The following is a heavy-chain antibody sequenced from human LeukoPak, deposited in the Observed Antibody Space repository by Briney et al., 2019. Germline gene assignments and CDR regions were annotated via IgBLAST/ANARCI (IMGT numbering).Heavy chain of an antibody. CDR1: GGSISSSSYY. Sequence: ASETLSLTCTVSGGSISSSSYYWGWIRQPPGKGLEWIGSIYYSGSTYYNPSLKSRVTISVDTSKNQFSLKLSSVTAADTAVYYCAGIAAAKSRPPQPRSHWFDPWGQGTLVTVSS. D-gene: IGHD6-13*01. V-gene: IGHV4-39*07. CDR3: AGIAAAKSRPPQPRSHWFDP. CDR2: IYYSGST. J-gene: IGHJ5*02.